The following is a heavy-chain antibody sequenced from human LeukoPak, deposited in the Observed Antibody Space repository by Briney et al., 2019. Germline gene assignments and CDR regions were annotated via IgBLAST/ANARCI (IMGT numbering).Heavy chain of an antibody. CDR2: ISSSSSYI. CDR1: GFTFSSYS. CDR3: ARVPHSSGALPFDP. J-gene: IGHJ5*02. Sequence: GGSLRLSCAAPGFTFSSYSMNWVRQAPGKGLEWVSSISSSSSYIYYADSVRGRFTISRDNAKNSLYLQMNSLRAEDTAVYYCARVPHSSGALPFDPWGQGTLVTVSS. V-gene: IGHV3-21*01. D-gene: IGHD6-19*01.